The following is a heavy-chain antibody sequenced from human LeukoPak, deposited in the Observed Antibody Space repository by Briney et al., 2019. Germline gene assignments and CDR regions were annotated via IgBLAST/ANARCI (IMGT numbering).Heavy chain of an antibody. Sequence: SETLFLTFTVSADSIRNSYWGWIRQPPGRGLEWIGYIFYTGSTNYNPSLKSRVTISVDTSKNQFSLQLSSVTAADTAVHYCARARQSGYCSTRYCYLPDYWGQGTLVTVSS. CDR1: ADSIRNSY. CDR2: IFYTGST. D-gene: IGHD2-15*01. J-gene: IGHJ4*02. CDR3: ARARQSGYCSTRYCYLPDY. V-gene: IGHV4-59*01.